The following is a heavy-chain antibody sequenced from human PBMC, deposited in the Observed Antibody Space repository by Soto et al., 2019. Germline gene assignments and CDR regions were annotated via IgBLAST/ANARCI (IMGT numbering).Heavy chain of an antibody. D-gene: IGHD3-10*02. CDR2: ISYDGSNK. Sequence: KGKEWVADISYDGSNKYYADSVKGRFTISRDNSKNTLYLPMYSLRAEDTAVYYCFFSSRRGHAICSFGLGIPAQPLLRSGHS. V-gene: IGHV3-30-3*01. CDR3: FFSSRRGHAICSFGLGIPAQPLLRSGHS. J-gene: IGHJ5*01.